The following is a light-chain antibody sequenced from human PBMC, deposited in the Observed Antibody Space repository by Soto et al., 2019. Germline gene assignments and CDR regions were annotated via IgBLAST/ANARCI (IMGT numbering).Light chain of an antibody. CDR1: RSVSST. J-gene: IGKJ4*01. V-gene: IGKV3-15*01. CDR2: GAS. CDR3: QQYNDWLT. Sequence: EMVFTQSPDTLSLSPGERATLFCRASRSVSSTVALYQQRPGQAPRLLIYGASTRATGIPARFSGSGSGTEFTLTISSLQSEDFAVYYCQQYNDWLTFGGGTKVDIK.